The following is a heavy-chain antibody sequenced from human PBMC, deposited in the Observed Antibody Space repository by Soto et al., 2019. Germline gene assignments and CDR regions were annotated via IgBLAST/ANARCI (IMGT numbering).Heavy chain of an antibody. D-gene: IGHD2-21*02. V-gene: IGHV4-61*03. CDR1: GASVSSGNFH. CDR3: AVYTSGIGGDGS. Sequence: QVQLQESVPGLVKPSETLSLTCTVSGASVSSGNFHWSWIRQPPGKGLEWIGQIRPAVSSNYDPSLKCRVTISRDTSKNLVSLILDSVTAADTAMYYCAVYTSGIGGDGSWGQGTMVTVSS. CDR2: IRPAVSS. J-gene: IGHJ5*02.